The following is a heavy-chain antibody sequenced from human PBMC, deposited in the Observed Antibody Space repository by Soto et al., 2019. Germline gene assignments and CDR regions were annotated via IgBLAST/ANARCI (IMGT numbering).Heavy chain of an antibody. Sequence: QVHLQESGPGLVKPSETLSLTCSVSGGSISSYHWSWVRQPPGRGLEWLGYISYGGSTNYNPSLNSGVTISVDTSKNQFPKKLTSVTAADTAVYYCARVLSGSSLFDYWGQGTLVTVSS. CDR1: GGSISSYH. CDR3: ARVLSGSSLFDY. CDR2: ISYGGST. V-gene: IGHV4-59*01. D-gene: IGHD1-26*01. J-gene: IGHJ4*02.